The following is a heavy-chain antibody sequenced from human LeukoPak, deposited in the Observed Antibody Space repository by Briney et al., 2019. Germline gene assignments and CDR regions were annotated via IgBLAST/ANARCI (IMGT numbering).Heavy chain of an antibody. V-gene: IGHV1-18*04. CDR1: GYTFTSYG. Sequence: GASVTVSCKASGYTFTSYGISWVRQAPGQGLEWMGWISAYNGNTNYAQKLQGRVTMTTDTSTSTAYMELSSLRSEDTAVYYCALEMATSPFDYWGQGTLVTVSS. CDR3: ALEMATSPFDY. D-gene: IGHD5-24*01. CDR2: ISAYNGNT. J-gene: IGHJ4*02.